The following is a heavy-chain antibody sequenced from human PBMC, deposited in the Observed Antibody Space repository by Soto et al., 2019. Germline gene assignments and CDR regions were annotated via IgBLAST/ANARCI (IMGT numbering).Heavy chain of an antibody. CDR3: ARWSNDYSNYGGRFDP. J-gene: IGHJ5*02. D-gene: IGHD4-4*01. Sequence: QVQLVQSGAEVKKPGASVKVSCKASGYTFTSYGISWVQQAPRQGLEWMGWISAYNGNTNYAQKLQGRVTMTTDTSTSTAYMELRSLRSDDTAVYYCARWSNDYSNYGGRFDPWGQGTLVTVSS. CDR1: GYTFTSYG. V-gene: IGHV1-18*01. CDR2: ISAYNGNT.